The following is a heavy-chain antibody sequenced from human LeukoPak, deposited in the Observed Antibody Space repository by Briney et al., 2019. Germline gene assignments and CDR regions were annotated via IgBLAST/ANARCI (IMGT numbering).Heavy chain of an antibody. V-gene: IGHV3-30*18. CDR3: AKDWGQVPASISGH. CDR2: ISHEGSYQ. CDR1: GFSFSSYG. D-gene: IGHD2-2*01. J-gene: IGHJ1*01. Sequence: GGSPRLSCAASGFSFSSYGIHWVRQAPGKGLEWVAVISHEGSYQNYADSVKGRFTISRDNSKNMVFLQMNSLNAEDTAVYYCAKDWGQVPASISGHWGQGTLVTVSS.